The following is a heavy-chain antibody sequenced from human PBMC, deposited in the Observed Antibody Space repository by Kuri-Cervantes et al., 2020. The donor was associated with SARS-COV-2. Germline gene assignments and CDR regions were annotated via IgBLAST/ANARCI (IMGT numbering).Heavy chain of an antibody. CDR1: GFTFSSYS. D-gene: IGHD4-11*01. J-gene: IGHJ6*03. V-gene: IGHV3-30*03. Sequence: GGSLRLSCAASGFTFSSYSMNWVRQAPGKGLEWVAVISYDGSNKCYADSVKGRFTISRDNSKNTLYLQMNSLRAEDTAVYYCARDYSSPGYYYYMDVWGKGTTVTVSS. CDR2: ISYDGSNK. CDR3: ARDYSSPGYYYYMDV.